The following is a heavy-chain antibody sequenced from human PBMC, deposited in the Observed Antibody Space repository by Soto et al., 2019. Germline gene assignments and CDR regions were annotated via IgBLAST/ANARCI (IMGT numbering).Heavy chain of an antibody. D-gene: IGHD3-10*01. CDR3: AREPRLLIWFGELHD. CDR1: GGSISSPNFY. J-gene: IGHJ4*02. Sequence: QVQLQESGPGLVKPAQTLSLTCTVSGGSISSPNFYWSWIRQHPGKGLEWIGHIYYNGTTYYNPTLKSRVSISVDTSKNQFSLRLSSVTAADTAVYYWAREPRLLIWFGELHDWCRGSLVTVSS. CDR2: IYYNGTT. V-gene: IGHV4-31*03.